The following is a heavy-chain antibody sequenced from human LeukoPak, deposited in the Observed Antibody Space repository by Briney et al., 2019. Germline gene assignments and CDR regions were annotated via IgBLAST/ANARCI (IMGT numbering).Heavy chain of an antibody. Sequence: GGSLRLSCAASGFTFSGSAMHWVRQASGKGLEWVGRIRSKANSYATAYAASVKGRFTISRDDSKNTAYLQMNSLKTEDTAVYYCTSRGRGYDLFDYWGQGTLVTVSS. D-gene: IGHD5-12*01. V-gene: IGHV3-73*01. J-gene: IGHJ4*02. CDR1: GFTFSGSA. CDR3: TSRGRGYDLFDY. CDR2: IRSKANSYAT.